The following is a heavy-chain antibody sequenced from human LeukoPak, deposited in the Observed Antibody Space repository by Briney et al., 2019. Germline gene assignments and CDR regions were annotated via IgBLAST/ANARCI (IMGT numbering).Heavy chain of an antibody. Sequence: PGGSLRLSCAASGFTFSSYSMNWVRQAPGKGLEWVSSISSSSSYIYYADSVKGRFTISRDNAKNSLYLQMNSLRAEDTAVYYCARLIDSSGYYNHFYYFDYWGQGTLVTVSS. CDR2: ISSSSSYI. CDR3: ARLIDSSGYYNHFYYFDY. D-gene: IGHD3-22*01. CDR1: GFTFSSYS. V-gene: IGHV3-21*04. J-gene: IGHJ4*02.